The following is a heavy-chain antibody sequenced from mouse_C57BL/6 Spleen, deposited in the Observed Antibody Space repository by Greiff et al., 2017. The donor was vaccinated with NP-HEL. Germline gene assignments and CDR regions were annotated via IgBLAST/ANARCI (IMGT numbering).Heavy chain of an antibody. Sequence: QVQLQQSGAELVRPGASVTLSCKASGYTFTDYEMHWVKQTPVHGLEWIGAIDPETGGTAYNQKFKGKAILTADKSSSTAYMELRSLTSEDSAVYYCTRESDYYAMDYWGQGASVTVSS. V-gene: IGHV1-15*01. CDR3: TRESDYYAMDY. CDR2: IDPETGGT. J-gene: IGHJ4*01. CDR1: GYTFTDYE.